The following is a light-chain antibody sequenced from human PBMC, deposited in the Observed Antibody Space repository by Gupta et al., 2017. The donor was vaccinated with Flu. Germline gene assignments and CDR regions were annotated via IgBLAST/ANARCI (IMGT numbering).Light chain of an antibody. CDR1: QSVAIW. CDR2: KSS. J-gene: IGKJ1*01. V-gene: IGKV1-5*03. CDR3: QQYSDDSWT. Sequence: DIQMTQSPSTLYASVGDRVTITCRASQSVAIWLAWYQQKPGRAPKLLIYKSSLLESGVPSRFSGRGSGTDFTLTISSLQPDDFATYYCQQYSDDSWTFGRGTKVEI.